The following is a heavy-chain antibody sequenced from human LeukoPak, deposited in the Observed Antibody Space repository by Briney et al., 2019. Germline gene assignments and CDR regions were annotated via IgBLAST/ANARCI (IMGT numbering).Heavy chain of an antibody. V-gene: IGHV3-33*01. CDR2: IWYDGSNK. J-gene: IGHJ4*02. CDR1: GFTFSSYG. Sequence: AGGSPRLSCAASGFTFSSYGMHWVRQAPGKGLEWVAVIWYDGSNKYCADSVKGRFTISRDNSKNTLYLQMNSLRAEDTAVYYCARGLPLLDYWGQGTLVTVSS. D-gene: IGHD4-11*01. CDR3: ARGLPLLDY.